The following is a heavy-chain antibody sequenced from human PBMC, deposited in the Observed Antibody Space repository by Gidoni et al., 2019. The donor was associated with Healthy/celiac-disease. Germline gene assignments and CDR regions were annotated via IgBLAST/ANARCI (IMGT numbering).Heavy chain of an antibody. CDR3: ARRGIAVAVSYYYGMDV. D-gene: IGHD6-19*01. CDR1: GGSFSGYY. V-gene: IGHV4-34*01. J-gene: IGHJ6*02. Sequence: QVQLQQRGAGLLKPSETLSLTCAVYGGSFSGYYWRWIRQPPGKGLEWLGEINHSASTNYNPSLKSRVTISVDTSKNQFSLKLSSVTAADTAVYYCARRGIAVAVSYYYGMDVWGQGTTVTVSS. CDR2: INHSAST.